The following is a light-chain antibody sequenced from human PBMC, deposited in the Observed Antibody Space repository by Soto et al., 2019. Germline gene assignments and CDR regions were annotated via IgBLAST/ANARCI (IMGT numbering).Light chain of an antibody. J-gene: IGKJ1*01. CDR3: QHYNSHSRT. Sequence: IQMTQSPSTLSASVGDRVTITCRASQSLSSWLAWYQQKPGKAPKLLIYDASSLESGVPSRFSGSGSGTDFTLTISSLQPDDFATYYCQHYNSHSRTFGQGTKVEFK. V-gene: IGKV1-5*01. CDR1: QSLSSW. CDR2: DAS.